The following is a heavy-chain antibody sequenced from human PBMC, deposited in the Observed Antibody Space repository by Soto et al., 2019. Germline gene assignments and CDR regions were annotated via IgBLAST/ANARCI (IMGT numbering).Heavy chain of an antibody. J-gene: IGHJ3*02. D-gene: IGHD1-26*01. CDR1: GGSVSSSNYY. V-gene: IGHV4-61*01. CDR3: ARDSAATEGFDI. Sequence: SETLSLTFTASGGSVSSSNYYRIWIRQPPGKGLEWIGHSFYSVSTDYNPSLKSRVTISVDTSKNQFSLKVSSVTAADTAVYYCARDSAATEGFDIWGQGTMVTVS. CDR2: SFYSVST.